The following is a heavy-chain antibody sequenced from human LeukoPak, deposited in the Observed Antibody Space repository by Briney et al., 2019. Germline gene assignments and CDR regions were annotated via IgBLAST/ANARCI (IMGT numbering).Heavy chain of an antibody. CDR3: ARVGHYYYGSGSYLGGFDY. D-gene: IGHD3-10*01. CDR1: GVSISSGDYS. CDR2: IYHSGST. Sequence: PSETLSLTCTVSGVSISSGDYSWNWIRQPPGKGLEWIGYIYHSGSTYYSPSLESRVTISVDKSKNQFSLKLSSVTAADTAVYYCARVGHYYYGSGSYLGGFDYWGQGTLVTVSS. J-gene: IGHJ4*02. V-gene: IGHV4-30-2*01.